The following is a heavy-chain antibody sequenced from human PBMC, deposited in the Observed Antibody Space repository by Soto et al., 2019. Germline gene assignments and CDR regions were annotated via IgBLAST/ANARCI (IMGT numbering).Heavy chain of an antibody. CDR2: ISGSGGST. CDR3: AKDSETYDYVWGSTSWYFEY. CDR1: GFTFSSYA. Sequence: PGGSLRLSCAASGFTFSSYAMSWVRQAPGKGLEWVSAISGSGGSTYYADSVKGRFTISRDNSKNTLYLQMNSLRAEDTAVYYCAKDSETYDYVWGSTSWYFEYWGQGTLVTVSS. V-gene: IGHV3-23*01. D-gene: IGHD3-16*01. J-gene: IGHJ4*02.